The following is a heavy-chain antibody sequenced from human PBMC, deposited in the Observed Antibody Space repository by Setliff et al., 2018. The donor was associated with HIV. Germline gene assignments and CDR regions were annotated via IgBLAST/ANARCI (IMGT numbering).Heavy chain of an antibody. Sequence: SETLSLTCTVSGGSISTYYWSWIRQPPGKGLEWIGYIFYSGSTNYNPSLKSRVTISVDTSKNQFSLKLSSVTAADTAVYYCARTQQTYYYDSSGYYFDYWCQGTLVTV. CDR3: ARTQQTYYYDSSGYYFDY. D-gene: IGHD3-22*01. V-gene: IGHV4-59*08. J-gene: IGHJ4*02. CDR2: IFYSGST. CDR1: GGSISTYY.